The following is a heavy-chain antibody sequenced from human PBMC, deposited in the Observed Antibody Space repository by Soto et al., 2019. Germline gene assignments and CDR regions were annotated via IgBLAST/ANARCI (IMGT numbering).Heavy chain of an antibody. V-gene: IGHV5-51*01. D-gene: IGHD2-8*02. J-gene: IGHJ5*02. CDR3: ARGYCTATICDPWFDP. CDR2: IYHGDSDT. Sequence: GESLKISCRGSGYAFSIYWIAWERQMPGKGLEWMGIIYHGDSDTRYSPSFQGQVTIAVDKSITTAYLQWSSLKASDTAMYYCARGYCTATICDPWFDPWGQGTLVTVSS. CDR1: GYAFSIYW.